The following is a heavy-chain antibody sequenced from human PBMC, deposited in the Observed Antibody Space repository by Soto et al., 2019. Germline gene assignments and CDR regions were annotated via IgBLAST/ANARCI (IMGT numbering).Heavy chain of an antibody. V-gene: IGHV3-23*01. D-gene: IGHD3-10*01. CDR2: IDGSGGIT. J-gene: IGHJ5*02. CDR3: VKNSGWFNT. CDR1: GFTFGTTD. Sequence: GGSLRLSCAASGFTFGTTDMSWVHQAPGEGLEWVSTIDGSGGITYYADSVKGRFTISRDNSRNTVYLQMNSLRGDDTALYYCVKNSGWFNTWGQGALVPVSS.